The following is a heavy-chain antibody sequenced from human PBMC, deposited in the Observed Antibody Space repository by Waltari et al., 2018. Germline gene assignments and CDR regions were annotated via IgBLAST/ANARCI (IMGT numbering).Heavy chain of an antibody. CDR1: GFTFSSYW. D-gene: IGHD4-17*01. CDR2: IKQDGSEK. Sequence: EVQLVESGGGLVQPGGSLRLSCAASGFTFSSYWMSWVRQAPGKGLEWVANIKQDGSEKYYVDSVKGRFTISRDNAKNSLYLQMNSLRAEDTAVYYCARIDYGDYVGFDYWGQGTLVTVSS. V-gene: IGHV3-7*04. J-gene: IGHJ4*02. CDR3: ARIDYGDYVGFDY.